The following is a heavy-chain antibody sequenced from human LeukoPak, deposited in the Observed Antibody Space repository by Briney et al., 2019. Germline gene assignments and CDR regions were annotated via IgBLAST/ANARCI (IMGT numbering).Heavy chain of an antibody. CDR3: ARITFSSGWYGDFDF. V-gene: IGHV3-23*01. D-gene: IGHD6-19*01. Sequence: GGSLRLSCAASRFTFSNYAMTWVRQAPGKGLEWVSTVSASGSNIYYADSVKGRFTISRDNSKNTLFLQMNSLTAEDTAVYFCARITFSSGWYGDFDFWGQGTLVAVSS. CDR2: VSASGSNI. J-gene: IGHJ4*02. CDR1: RFTFSNYA.